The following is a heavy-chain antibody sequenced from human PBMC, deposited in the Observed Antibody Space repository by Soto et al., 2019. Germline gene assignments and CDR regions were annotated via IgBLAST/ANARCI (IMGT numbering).Heavy chain of an antibody. CDR3: AGSEWLTKSRDYYMDV. D-gene: IGHD3-3*01. V-gene: IGHV4-39*01. J-gene: IGHJ6*03. CDR1: GGSISSSSYY. Sequence: PSETLSLTCTVSGGSISSSSYYWGWIRQPPGKGLEWIGSIYYSGSTYYNPSLKSRVTISVDTSKNQFSLKLSSVTAADTAVYYCAGSEWLTKSRDYYMDVWDKGTTVTVSS. CDR2: IYYSGST.